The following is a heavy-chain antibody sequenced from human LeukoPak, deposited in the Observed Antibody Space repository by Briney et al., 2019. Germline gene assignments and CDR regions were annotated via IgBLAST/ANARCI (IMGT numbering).Heavy chain of an antibody. CDR1: GYTFTSYD. D-gene: IGHD5-24*01. CDR2: MNPNSGNT. V-gene: IGHV1-8*01. CDR3: ARGVRRRGDGYNTYYFDY. J-gene: IGHJ4*02. Sequence: ASVKVSCKASGYTFTSYDINWVRQATGQGLEWMGWMNPNSGNTGYAQKFQGRVTITRNTSISTAYMELSSLRSEDTAVYYCARGVRRRGDGYNTYYFDYWGQGTLVTVSS.